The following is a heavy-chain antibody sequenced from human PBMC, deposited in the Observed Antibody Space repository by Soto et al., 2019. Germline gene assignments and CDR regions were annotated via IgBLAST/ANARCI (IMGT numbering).Heavy chain of an antibody. CDR1: GFTFSIFA. V-gene: IGHV3-23*01. D-gene: IGHD2-21*01. J-gene: IGHJ4*02. CDR3: AARGIAGRGPTYC. CDR2: IGGGGGEI. Sequence: PGESLKISCAASGFTFSIFAMSWVRQAPGKGPEWVSVIGGGGGEINYADSVKGRFTISRDNFRNTLYLQMNSLRADDTAVYYCAARGIAGRGPTYCWGQGTLDTVSS.